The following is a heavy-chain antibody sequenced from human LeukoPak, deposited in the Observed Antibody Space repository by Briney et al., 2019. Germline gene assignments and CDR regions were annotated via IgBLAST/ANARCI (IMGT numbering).Heavy chain of an antibody. CDR1: GYTFTSCG. CDR2: ISAYNGNT. J-gene: IGHJ5*02. D-gene: IGHD2-21*02. CDR3: ARVRQHIVVVTAFDP. Sequence: ASVKVSCKASGYTFTSCGISWVRQAPGQGLEWMGWISAYNGNTNYAQKLQGRVTMTTDTSTSTAYMELRSLRSDDTAVYYCARVRQHIVVVTAFDPWGQGTLVTVSS. V-gene: IGHV1-18*01.